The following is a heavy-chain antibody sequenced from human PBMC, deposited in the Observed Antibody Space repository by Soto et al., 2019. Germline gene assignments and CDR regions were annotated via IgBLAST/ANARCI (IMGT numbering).Heavy chain of an antibody. CDR2: SIPTSGGT. Sequence: QVQLVQSGAEVKKPGASVKVSCKTSGYTFTDYYIKWLRQAPGQGLEWMGWSIPTSGGTKYAQKFQARVSMTRDTSISTAYMALSSLRSDDTAVYYCVTPPLFCPDGICPKYLQPWGQGTLVTVSS. J-gene: IGHJ1*01. CDR1: GYTFTDYY. D-gene: IGHD2-8*01. V-gene: IGHV1-2*02. CDR3: VTPPLFCPDGICPKYLQP.